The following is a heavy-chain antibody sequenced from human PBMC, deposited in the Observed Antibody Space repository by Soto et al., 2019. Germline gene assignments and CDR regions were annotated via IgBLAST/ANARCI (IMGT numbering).Heavy chain of an antibody. D-gene: IGHD3-10*01. J-gene: IGHJ4*02. CDR3: ARGYYGDSGSSYKKEFDY. CDR2: IVVGSGNT. V-gene: IGHV1-58*01. CDR1: GFTFTSSA. Sequence: SVKVSCKASGFTFTSSAVQWVRQARGQRLEWIGWIVVGSGNTNYAQKFQGRVTMTRDTSVSAVYMELTSLTTEDTAVYYCARGYYGDSGSSYKKEFDYWGQGTQVTVSS.